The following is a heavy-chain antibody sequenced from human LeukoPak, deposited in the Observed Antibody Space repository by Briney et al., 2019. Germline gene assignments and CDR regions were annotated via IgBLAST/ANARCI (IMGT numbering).Heavy chain of an antibody. V-gene: IGHV3-7*01. Sequence: GGXXXLSCAASGFTFSSYWMSWVRQAPGKGLEXVANIKQDGSEKYYVDSVKGRFTISRDNAKNSLYLQMNSLRAEDTAVYYCARVRFPTNYYYYYMDVWGKGTTVTVSS. CDR1: GFTFSSYW. CDR2: IKQDGSEK. J-gene: IGHJ6*03. CDR3: ARVRFPTNYYYYYMDV.